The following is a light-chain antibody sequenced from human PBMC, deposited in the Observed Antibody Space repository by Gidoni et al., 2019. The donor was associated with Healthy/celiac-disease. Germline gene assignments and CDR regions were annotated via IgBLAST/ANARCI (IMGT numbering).Light chain of an antibody. CDR1: QDISNY. Sequence: IQMTQAPSSLSASVGDRVTITCQASQDISNYLNWYQQKPGKAPKLLMYDASNLEQGVPSRFSRSGSGTDFTFTSRSLQPEDISTYYCQQYDNPLTFGGGTKVEIK. CDR3: QQYDNPLT. CDR2: DAS. V-gene: IGKV1-33*01. J-gene: IGKJ4*02.